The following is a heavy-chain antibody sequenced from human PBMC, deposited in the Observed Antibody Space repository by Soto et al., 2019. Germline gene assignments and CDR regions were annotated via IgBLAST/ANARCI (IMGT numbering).Heavy chain of an antibody. Sequence: PSETLSLTCTVSGGSISSNYWPWIRQPPGKGLEWIGYVYNSGSTNYNPSLKSRVTISEDTSKSQFSLKVNSMTAADTAVYYCERYRREAVAGYTLDNWGQGILVTVSS. CDR1: GGSISSNY. CDR3: ERYRREAVAGYTLDN. D-gene: IGHD6-13*01. V-gene: IGHV4-59*01. J-gene: IGHJ4*02. CDR2: VYNSGST.